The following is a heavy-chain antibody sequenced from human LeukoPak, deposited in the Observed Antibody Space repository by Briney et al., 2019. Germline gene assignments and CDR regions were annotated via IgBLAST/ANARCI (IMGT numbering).Heavy chain of an antibody. CDR3: ARDRLLITVAGTVDQ. Sequence: GGSLRLSCAASGFIFSTYWMMWARQAPGKGLEWVANMKGDGSEIHYVDSVKGRFTISRDNARNSLFLQMNGLRPEDTAVYYCARDRLLITVAGTVDQWGRGTLVTVSS. CDR1: GFIFSTYW. V-gene: IGHV3-7*01. J-gene: IGHJ4*02. CDR2: MKGDGSEI. D-gene: IGHD6-19*01.